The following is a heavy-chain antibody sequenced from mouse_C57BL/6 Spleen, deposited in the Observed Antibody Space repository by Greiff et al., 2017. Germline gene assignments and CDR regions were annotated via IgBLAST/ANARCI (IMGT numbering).Heavy chain of an antibody. Sequence: EVKVVESGPELVKPGASVQISCKASGYSFTGYYMHWVQQSHGNILDWIGYIYPYNGVSSYNQKFKGKATLTVDKSSSTAYMELRSLTSEDSAVYYCARRGWDDAMDYWGQGTSVTVSS. J-gene: IGHJ4*01. CDR3: ARRGWDDAMDY. V-gene: IGHV1-31*01. CDR1: GYSFTGYY. D-gene: IGHD4-1*01. CDR2: IYPYNGVS.